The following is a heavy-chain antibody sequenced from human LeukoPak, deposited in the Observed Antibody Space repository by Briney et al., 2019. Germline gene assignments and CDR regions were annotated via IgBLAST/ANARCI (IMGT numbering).Heavy chain of an antibody. CDR3: ARDPSYRYYFDY. CDR2: MNPNSGNT. D-gene: IGHD3-16*02. J-gene: IGHJ4*02. Sequence: GASVKVSCKASGYTFTSYDINWVRQATGQGLEWMGWMNPNSGNTGYAQKFQDRVTMTRNTSISTAYMELSRLRPDDTAVYYCARDPSYRYYFDYWGQGTLVTVSS. V-gene: IGHV1-8*01. CDR1: GYTFTSYD.